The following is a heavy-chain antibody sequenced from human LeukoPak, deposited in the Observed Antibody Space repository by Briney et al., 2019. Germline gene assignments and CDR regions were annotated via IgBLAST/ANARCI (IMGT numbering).Heavy chain of an antibody. J-gene: IGHJ4*02. CDR1: GYTFTSYG. Sequence: GASVKVSCKASGYTFTSYGISWVRQAPGQGLEWMGWISAYNGNTNYAQKLQGRVTMTTDTSTSTVYMELRSLRSDDTAVYYCARVRYYDSSDYFDYWGQGTLVTVSS. CDR2: ISAYNGNT. D-gene: IGHD3-22*01. V-gene: IGHV1-18*01. CDR3: ARVRYYDSSDYFDY.